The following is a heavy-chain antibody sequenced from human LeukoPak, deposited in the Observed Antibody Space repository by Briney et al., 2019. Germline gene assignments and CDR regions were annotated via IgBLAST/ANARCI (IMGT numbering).Heavy chain of an antibody. V-gene: IGHV6-1*01. J-gene: IGHJ6*04. D-gene: IGHD3-10*01. CDR3: ARGFYYPGMDV. Sequence: SQTLSLTCAISGDSVSSNSAAWNGIRQSPSRGLEWLGRTYYRSKWYSDYAVSVKSRITFNPDTSKNQFSLQLNSVTPEDTAVYSCARGFYYPGMDVGGKGPTVTVSS. CDR1: GDSVSSNSAA. CDR2: TYYRSKWYS.